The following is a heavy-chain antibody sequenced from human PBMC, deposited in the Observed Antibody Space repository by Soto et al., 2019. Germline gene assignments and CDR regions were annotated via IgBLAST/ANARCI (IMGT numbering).Heavy chain of an antibody. CDR3: AKDHDRIVTSTRALCY. CDR2: ISFDRSNI. V-gene: IGHV3-30*18. J-gene: IGHJ4*02. Sequence: QVQLVQSGGGVVQPGTSLRLSCAASGFTFNSFGMHWVRQAPGKGLEWVALISFDRSNINYADSVRGRFTISCADSKNILFLQIDSLTSDNTPVYYCAKDHDRIVTSTRALCYWGQGTLVTASS. D-gene: IGHD1-1*01. CDR1: GFTFNSFG.